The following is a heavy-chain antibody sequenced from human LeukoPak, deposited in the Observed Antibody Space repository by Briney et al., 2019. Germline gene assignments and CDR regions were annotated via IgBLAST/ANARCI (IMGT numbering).Heavy chain of an antibody. CDR3: ARGVYIAAAQYGY. CDR1: GGSISSYY. J-gene: IGHJ4*02. D-gene: IGHD6-13*01. Sequence: SETLSLTCTVSGGSISSYYWSWIRQPPGKGLEWIGYIYYSGTTNYNPSLKSRVTISVDTSKNQFSLKLSSVTAADTADYYCARGVYIAAAQYGYWGQGTLVTVSS. CDR2: IYYSGTT. V-gene: IGHV4-59*01.